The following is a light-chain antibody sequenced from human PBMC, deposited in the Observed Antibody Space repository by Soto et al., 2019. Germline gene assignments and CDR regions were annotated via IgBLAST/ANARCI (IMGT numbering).Light chain of an antibody. V-gene: IGKV1-39*01. Sequence: DIQMTQSPRFLSASVGDRVTITCRASQNIRTYLTWYQQKLGKGPTVLIYAASTLQRGVPSRFSGSTTGTDFTLTITGLQPEDSATYYCQQTLSVPRTFGLGTKVEIK. CDR2: AAS. CDR1: QNIRTY. J-gene: IGKJ1*01. CDR3: QQTLSVPRT.